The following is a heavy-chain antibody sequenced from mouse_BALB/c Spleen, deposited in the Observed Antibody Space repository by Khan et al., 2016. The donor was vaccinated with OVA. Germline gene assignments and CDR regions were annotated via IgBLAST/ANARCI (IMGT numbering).Heavy chain of an antibody. V-gene: IGHV9-1*02. J-gene: IGHJ1*01. D-gene: IGHD6-2*01. Sequence: QIQLVQSGPELKKPGETVKISCKASGYTFTNYGMNWVKQAPGKGLKWMGWINTYTGEPTYADDFKGRIVFSLETSASTAYLKISNLKNEDMTTYFCARISSYWYSDVWGAGTTVTVSS. CDR1: GYTFTNYG. CDR2: INTYTGEP. CDR3: ARISSYWYSDV.